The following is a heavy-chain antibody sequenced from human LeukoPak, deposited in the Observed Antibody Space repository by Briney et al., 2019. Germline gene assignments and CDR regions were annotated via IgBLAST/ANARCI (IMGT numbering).Heavy chain of an antibody. J-gene: IGHJ4*02. CDR3: ARASVLLSADY. CDR1: GGSFSDYY. Sequence: KPSETLSLTCAVYGGSFSDYYWSWIRQAPGRGLEWIGEINHSGSTSYNPSLKSRVSISVDTSKNQFSLKLSSVTAADTAVYYCARASVLLSADYWGQGILVIVSA. D-gene: IGHD3-10*01. CDR2: INHSGST. V-gene: IGHV4-34*01.